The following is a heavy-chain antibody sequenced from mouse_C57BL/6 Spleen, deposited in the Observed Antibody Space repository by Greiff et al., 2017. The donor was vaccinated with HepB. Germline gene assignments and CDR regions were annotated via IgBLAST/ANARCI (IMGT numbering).Heavy chain of an antibody. CDR1: GFTFSSYT. J-gene: IGHJ1*03. CDR2: ISGGDGNT. D-gene: IGHD2-4*01. Sequence: DVQLVESGGGLVKPGGSLKLSCAASGFTFSSYTMSWVRQTPEKRLEWVATISGGDGNTYYPDSVKGRITISRDNAKNTLYLQMGSLRSEDTALYYCARLYDYDGYFDVWGTGTTVTVSS. CDR3: ARLYDYDGYFDV. V-gene: IGHV5-9*01.